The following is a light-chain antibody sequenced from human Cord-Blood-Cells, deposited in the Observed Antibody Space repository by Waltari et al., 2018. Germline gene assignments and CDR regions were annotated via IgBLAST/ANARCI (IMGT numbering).Light chain of an antibody. V-gene: IGLV2-14*01. CDR3: SSYTSSSTVV. J-gene: IGLJ2*01. CDR1: SSDVGGYKY. Sequence: QSALTQPASVSGSPGQSITISCTGTSSDVGGYKYVSWYQQHPGKAPKRMIYDVSNRPSGVSNRFSGSNPGNTASLTISGLQAEDEADYYCSSYTSSSTVVFGGGTKLTVL. CDR2: DVS.